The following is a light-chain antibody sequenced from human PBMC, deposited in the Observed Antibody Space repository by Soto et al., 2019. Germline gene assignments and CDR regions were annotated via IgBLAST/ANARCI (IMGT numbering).Light chain of an antibody. J-gene: IGLJ1*01. Sequence: QSVLTQPASVSGSPGQSITISCTGTSSDVGNYVSWYQQHPGKAPKVMIYDVSNRPSGVSYRFSGSKSGNTAYLTISGLQAEDEADYYCSSYTTSSTYVFGTGTKLTVL. CDR2: DVS. CDR1: SSDVGNY. V-gene: IGLV2-14*01. CDR3: SSYTTSSTYV.